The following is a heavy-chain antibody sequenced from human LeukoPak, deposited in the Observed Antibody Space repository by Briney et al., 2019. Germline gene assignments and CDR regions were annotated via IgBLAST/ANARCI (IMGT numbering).Heavy chain of an antibody. CDR3: ARTTMVRGTYYMDV. Sequence: SETLSLTCIVSGGSITSSSHYWGWIRQPPGKGLEWIGSIFHSGITYYYPSLKNRVTISVDTSKNQFSLKLSSVTAADTAVYYCARTTMVRGTYYMDVWGKGTTVTVSS. D-gene: IGHD3-10*01. J-gene: IGHJ6*03. CDR2: IFHSGIT. CDR1: GGSITSSSHY. V-gene: IGHV4-39*07.